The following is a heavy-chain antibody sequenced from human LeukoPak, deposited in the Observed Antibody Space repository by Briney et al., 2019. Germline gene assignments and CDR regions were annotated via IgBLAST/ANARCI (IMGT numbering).Heavy chain of an antibody. CDR3: ARQRVITIFDY. Sequence: SETLSLTCTVSGGSISSYYWSWTRQPPGKGLEWIGYIYYSGSTNYNPSLKSRVTISVDTSKNQFSLKLSSVTAADTAVYYCARQRVITIFDYWGQGTLVTVSS. CDR1: GGSISSYY. D-gene: IGHD3-3*01. CDR2: IYYSGST. J-gene: IGHJ4*02. V-gene: IGHV4-59*08.